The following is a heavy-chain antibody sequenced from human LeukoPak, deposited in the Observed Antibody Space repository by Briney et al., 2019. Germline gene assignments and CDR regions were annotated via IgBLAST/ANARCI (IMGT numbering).Heavy chain of an antibody. CDR3: ARVATTSSKWSLDY. CDR1: GFTFSSYW. J-gene: IGHJ4*02. Sequence: PGGSLRLSCAASGFTFSSYWMHWVRQAPGKGLVWVSRINSDGSSTSYADSVKGRFTISRDNAKNTLYLQMNSLRAEDTAVYYCARVATTSSKWSLDYWGQGTLVTVSS. V-gene: IGHV3-74*01. D-gene: IGHD2-2*01. CDR2: INSDGSST.